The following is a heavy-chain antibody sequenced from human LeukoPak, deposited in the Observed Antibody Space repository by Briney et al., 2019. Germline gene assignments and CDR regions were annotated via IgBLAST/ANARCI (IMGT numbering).Heavy chain of an antibody. J-gene: IGHJ4*02. CDR3: ARQGSRDANDY. D-gene: IGHD5-24*01. V-gene: IGHV5-10-1*01. Sequence: GESLRISCKGYGYSFTSYWISWVRQMPGKGLEWMGRIDPSDSYINYSPPFQGHVTFSADKSISTAYLQWSSLKASDTAMYYCARQGSRDANDYWGQETLVTVSS. CDR2: IDPSDSYI. CDR1: GYSFTSYW.